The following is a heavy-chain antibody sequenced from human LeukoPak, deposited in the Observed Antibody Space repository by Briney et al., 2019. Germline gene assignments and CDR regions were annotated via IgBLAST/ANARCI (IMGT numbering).Heavy chain of an antibody. D-gene: IGHD3-16*01. Sequence: PGGFLRLSCAASGFTFSSYAMSWVRQAPGKGLEWVSTISNDKHYADSVRGRFTISRDDSRKTVFLQMNSLTPEDAAIYYCTKDSQGFYGGPWYGTYGMDVWGQGTTVTVSS. CDR2: ISNDK. J-gene: IGHJ6*02. CDR3: TKDSQGFYGGPWYGTYGMDV. V-gene: IGHV3-23*05. CDR1: GFTFSSYA.